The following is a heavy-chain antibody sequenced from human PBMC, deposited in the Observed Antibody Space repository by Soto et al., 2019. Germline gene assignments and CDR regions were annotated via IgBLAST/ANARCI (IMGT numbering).Heavy chain of an antibody. V-gene: IGHV3-73*02. Sequence: EVQLVESGGGLVQPGGSLKLSCAASGFTFSDSVIHWVRQASGKRLEWVGRIRAKTNNYATAYTASVKGRFSISRDDSKSMAYLQMSRLQTEDAAVYYCARHTDYYDSSGYWGWGLGTLVTVSS. D-gene: IGHD3-22*01. J-gene: IGHJ4*02. CDR3: ARHTDYYDSSGYWG. CDR2: IRAKTNNYAT. CDR1: GFTFSDSV.